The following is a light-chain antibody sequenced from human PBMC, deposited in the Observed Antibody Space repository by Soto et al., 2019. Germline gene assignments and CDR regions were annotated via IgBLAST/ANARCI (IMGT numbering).Light chain of an antibody. J-gene: IGKJ1*01. Sequence: ELVVTQFPGTLSLSQGERATLSSRASPSVSSSYFSCYHQKCGQAPRILXARSSSRATGSPDRLSGSGSGTDFSLTISRLQPDDCVIYFLQKYKCTTRTFGQGTKVDI. CDR2: RSS. V-gene: IGKV3-20*01. CDR3: QKYKCTTRT. CDR1: PSVSSSY.